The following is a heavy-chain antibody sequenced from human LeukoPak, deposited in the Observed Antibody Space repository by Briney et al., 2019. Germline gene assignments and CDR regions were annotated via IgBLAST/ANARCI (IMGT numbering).Heavy chain of an antibody. CDR3: AREGYYDGSGYYSRAHFDY. CDR1: GGTFSSYA. V-gene: IGHV1-69*13. J-gene: IGHJ4*02. CDR2: IIPIFGAT. Sequence: SVKLSCKASGGTFSSYAISWVRQAPGPGLEWMGGIIPIFGATFYAQKFQGRVTITADESTNTAFLELSSLRSEDTALYYCAREGYYDGSGYYSRAHFDYWGQGTQVTVSS. D-gene: IGHD3-22*01.